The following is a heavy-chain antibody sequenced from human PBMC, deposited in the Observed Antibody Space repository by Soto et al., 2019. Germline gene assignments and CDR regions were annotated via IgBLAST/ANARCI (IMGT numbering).Heavy chain of an antibody. Sequence: GESLKISCKGSGYSFTSYWIGWVRQMPGKGLEWMGIIYPGDSDTRYSPSFQGQVTISADKSISTAYLQWSSLKASDTAMYYCARHASITIFGVVITDYYYGMDVWGQGTTVTVS. D-gene: IGHD3-3*01. J-gene: IGHJ6*02. CDR3: ARHASITIFGVVITDYYYGMDV. CDR2: IYPGDSDT. CDR1: GYSFTSYW. V-gene: IGHV5-51*01.